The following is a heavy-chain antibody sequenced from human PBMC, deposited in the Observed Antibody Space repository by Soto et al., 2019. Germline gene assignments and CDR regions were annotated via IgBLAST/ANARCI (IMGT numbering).Heavy chain of an antibody. V-gene: IGHV3-53*01. CDR1: GLTVAMDF. CDR2: FYDQGLT. Sequence: EVRLVESGGGLFQPGASLTLSCAASGLTVAMDFMSWVRQAPGKGPEWVAVFYDQGLTFYADSVKGRFIVSNDSAQGTLYLQMNSVRAEDTAIYYCTTRHYNYKGDDRGQGTLVTVSS. D-gene: IGHD5-12*01. J-gene: IGHJ4*02. CDR3: TTRHYNYKGDD.